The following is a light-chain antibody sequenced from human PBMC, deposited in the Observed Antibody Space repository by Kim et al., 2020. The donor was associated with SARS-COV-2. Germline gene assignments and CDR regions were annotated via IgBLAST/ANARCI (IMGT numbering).Light chain of an antibody. Sequence: SASGGDRGTITCRASRSISNWLAWYQQKPGRAPKVLIYQASTLASGVPSRFSGSGSGTEFTLTISSLQPDDYATYYCQQYNSYWTFGQGTRVEIK. CDR2: QAS. V-gene: IGKV1-5*03. CDR3: QQYNSYWT. J-gene: IGKJ1*01. CDR1: RSISNW.